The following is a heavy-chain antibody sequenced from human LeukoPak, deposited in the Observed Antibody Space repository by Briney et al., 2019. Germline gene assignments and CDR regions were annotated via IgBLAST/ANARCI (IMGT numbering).Heavy chain of an antibody. J-gene: IGHJ6*02. CDR2: TYFGGTT. CDR3: AKDQGSGSSDYYYGMDV. V-gene: IGHV3-53*01. D-gene: IGHD3-22*01. Sequence: GGSLRLSCVASGFAINTNYMNWVRQAPGKELEWVSITYFGGTTYYADSVKGRFTISRDNSKNTLYLQMNSLRADDTAVYYCAKDQGSGSSDYYYGMDVWGQGTTVTVSS. CDR1: GFAINTNY.